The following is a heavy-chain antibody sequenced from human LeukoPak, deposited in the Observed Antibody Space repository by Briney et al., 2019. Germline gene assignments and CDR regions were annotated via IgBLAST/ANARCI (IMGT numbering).Heavy chain of an antibody. J-gene: IGHJ4*02. V-gene: IGHV4-59*01. D-gene: IGHD2-2*01. CDR1: GGSISSYY. CDR3: ARDCSSTSCYDY. CDR2: IYYSGST. Sequence: SETLSLTCTVSGGSISSYYWSWIRQPPGKGLEWIGYIYYSGSTNYNPSLKSRVTISVDTSKNQFSLKLSAVTAADTAVYYCARDCSSTSCYDYWGQGTLVTVSS.